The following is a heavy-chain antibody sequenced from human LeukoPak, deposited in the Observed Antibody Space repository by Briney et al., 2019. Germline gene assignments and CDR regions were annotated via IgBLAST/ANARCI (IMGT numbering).Heavy chain of an antibody. J-gene: IGHJ6*02. CDR1: GGSISSGGYS. CDR3: ASPTNYGMDV. V-gene: IGHV4-30-2*05. Sequence: SQTLSLTCAVSGGSISSGGYSWSWIRQPPGKGLEWIGYIYHSGSTYYNPSLKSRVTISVDTSKNQFSLKLNSVTAEDTAVYYCASPTNYGMDVWGQGTTVTVSS. D-gene: IGHD2-8*01. CDR2: IYHSGST.